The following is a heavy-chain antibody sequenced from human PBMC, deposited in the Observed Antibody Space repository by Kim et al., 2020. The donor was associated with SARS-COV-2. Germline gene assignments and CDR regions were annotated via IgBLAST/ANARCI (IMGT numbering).Heavy chain of an antibody. CDR3: ARAPGYSSSWYWFDP. Sequence: SETLSLTCTVSGGSISSGGYYWSWIRQHPGKGLEWIGYIYYSGSTYYNPSLKSRVTISVDTSKNQFSLKLSSVTAADTAVYYCARAPGYSSSWYWFDPWGQGTLVTVSS. D-gene: IGHD6-13*01. CDR2: IYYSGST. J-gene: IGHJ5*02. V-gene: IGHV4-31*03. CDR1: GGSISSGGYY.